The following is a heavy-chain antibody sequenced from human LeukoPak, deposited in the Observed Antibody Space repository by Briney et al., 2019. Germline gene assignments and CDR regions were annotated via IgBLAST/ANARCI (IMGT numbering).Heavy chain of an antibody. V-gene: IGHV4-38-2*02. CDR3: ARRFGGGFDY. J-gene: IGHJ4*02. CDR2: FFHSGNT. CDR1: GYSISSGYY. D-gene: IGHD3-16*01. Sequence: SETLSLTCTVSGYSISSGYYWGWIRQPPGKGLEWSGSFFHSGNTYYNPSLKSRVTISVDTSKNQFSLKLSSVTAADTAVYYCARRFGGGFDYWGQGTLVTVSS.